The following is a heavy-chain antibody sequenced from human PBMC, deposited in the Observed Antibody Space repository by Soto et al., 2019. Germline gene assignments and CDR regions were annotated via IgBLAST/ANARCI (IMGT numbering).Heavy chain of an antibody. J-gene: IGHJ6*02. CDR1: GFIFDDYA. CDR2: ISWSGGTT. CDR3: AREDPWSANADDMDV. D-gene: IGHD3-3*01. V-gene: IGHV3-20*04. Sequence: GGSLRLSCAASGFIFDDYAMHWVRQAPGKGLEWVSFISWSGGTTYYADSVKGRFTISRDNAENSLYLQMNSLRDDDTAVYYCAREDPWSANADDMDVWGQGTTVTVSS.